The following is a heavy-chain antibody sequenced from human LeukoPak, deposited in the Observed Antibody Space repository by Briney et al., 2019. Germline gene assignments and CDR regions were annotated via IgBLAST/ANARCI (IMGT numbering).Heavy chain of an antibody. J-gene: IGHJ4*02. CDR3: ARAPLASFDH. CDR2: IYYSGIT. D-gene: IGHD6-13*01. CDR1: GGSISGSSYY. V-gene: IGHV4-39*01. Sequence: SETLSLTCTVSGGSISGSSYYWGWIRQPPGKGLEWIGTIYYSGITYHNPSLKSRVTISVDTSKNQFSLKLSSVTAADTAVYYCARAPLASFDHWGQGTLVTVSS.